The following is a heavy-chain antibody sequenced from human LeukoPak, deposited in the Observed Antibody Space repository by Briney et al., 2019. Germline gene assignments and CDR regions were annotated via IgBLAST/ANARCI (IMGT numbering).Heavy chain of an antibody. J-gene: IGHJ4*02. D-gene: IGHD3-22*01. Sequence: ASVKVSCKAFGYTFTSYDINWVRQATGQGLEWMGWMNPNSGNTGYAQKFQGRVTITRNTSISTAYMELSSLRSEDTAVYYCATGYYYDSSGTHYWGQGTLVTVSS. CDR1: GYTFTSYD. V-gene: IGHV1-8*03. CDR2: MNPNSGNT. CDR3: ATGYYYDSSGTHY.